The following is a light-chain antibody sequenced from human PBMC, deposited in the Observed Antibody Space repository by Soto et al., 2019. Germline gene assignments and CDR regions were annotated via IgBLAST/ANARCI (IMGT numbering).Light chain of an antibody. CDR2: EVS. Sequence: QSALTQPPSASGSPGQSVTISCTGTSSDVGSYKFVSWYQQHPGKAPKLMMYEVSKRPSGVPDRFSGSKSGNTASLNVSGRQAEDEADYFCSSYAGNYNLVFGGGTKVTVL. CDR3: SSYAGNYNLV. J-gene: IGLJ2*01. CDR1: SSDVGSYKF. V-gene: IGLV2-8*01.